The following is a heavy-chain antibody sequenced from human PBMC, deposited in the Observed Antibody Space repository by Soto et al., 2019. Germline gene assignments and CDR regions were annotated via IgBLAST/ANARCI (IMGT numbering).Heavy chain of an antibody. CDR1: GGSFSGYY. CDR3: ASVVVAATGGWFDP. J-gene: IGHJ5*02. D-gene: IGHD2-15*01. V-gene: IGHV4-34*01. CDR2: INHSGST. Sequence: SETLSLTCAVYGGSFSGYYWSWIRQPPGKGLEWIGEINHSGSTNYNPSLKSRVTISVDTSKNQFSLKLSSVTAADTAVYYCASVVVAATGGWFDPWGQGTLVTVSS.